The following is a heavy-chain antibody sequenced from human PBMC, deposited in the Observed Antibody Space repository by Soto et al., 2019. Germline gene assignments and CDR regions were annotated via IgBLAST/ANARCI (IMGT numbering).Heavy chain of an antibody. CDR1: GGSISSHY. J-gene: IGHJ6*02. D-gene: IGHD1-26*01. V-gene: IGHV4-59*11. CDR3: ARDGREASGMDV. Sequence: TLSLTCTVSGGSISSHYWSWVRQAPGKGLEWIGHIYYRGSTSYNPSLRSRSTISVDTSNNQFSLKLNSVTTADTAVYYCARDGREASGMDVWGQGTKVTVSS. CDR2: IYYRGST.